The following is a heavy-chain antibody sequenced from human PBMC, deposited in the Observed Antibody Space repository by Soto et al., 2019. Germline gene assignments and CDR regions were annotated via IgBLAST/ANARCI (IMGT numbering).Heavy chain of an antibody. CDR2: TYYRYKWYN. Sequence: PAQTLSLTCAISGDSVSSNSAAWNWIRQSPSRGLEWLGRTYYRYKWYNDYAVSVKSRITINPDTSKNQFSLRLSSVTPEDTAVYYCARDRSSSWYGLDPWGQGTLVTVSS. D-gene: IGHD6-13*01. CDR3: ARDRSSSWYGLDP. J-gene: IGHJ5*02. V-gene: IGHV6-1*01. CDR1: GDSVSSNSAA.